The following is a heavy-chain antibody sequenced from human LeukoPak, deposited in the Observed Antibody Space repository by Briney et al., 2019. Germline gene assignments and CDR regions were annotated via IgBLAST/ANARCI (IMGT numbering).Heavy chain of an antibody. V-gene: IGHV3-66*01. J-gene: IGHJ3*02. CDR3: ARRGADTFDI. Sequence: HPGESLRLSCEASGFTVRTNSMSWVRQAPGKGLEWVSLIYGGGDTYYADSVKGRFTISRDNSKNTLYLQMNSLRAEDTAVYYCARRGADTFDIWGQGTVVTVSS. CDR2: IYGGGDT. CDR1: GFTVRTNS.